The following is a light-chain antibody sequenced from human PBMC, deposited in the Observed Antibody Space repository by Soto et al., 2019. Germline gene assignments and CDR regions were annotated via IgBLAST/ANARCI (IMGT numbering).Light chain of an antibody. CDR3: CSYAGRYTYV. V-gene: IGLV2-11*01. CDR2: DVS. Sequence: QSALTQSRSVSGSPGQSVTISCTGTSSDVGGYNYVSWYQQHPGKAPKLMVYDVSKRPSGVPDRLSGSKSGNTASLTISGLQAEDEADYYCCSYAGRYTYVFGTGTKVTVL. CDR1: SSDVGGYNY. J-gene: IGLJ1*01.